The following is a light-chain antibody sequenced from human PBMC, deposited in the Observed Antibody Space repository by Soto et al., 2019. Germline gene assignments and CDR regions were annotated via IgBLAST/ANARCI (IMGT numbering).Light chain of an antibody. V-gene: IGLV2-14*01. CDR1: SSDVGGYNY. J-gene: IGLJ1*01. CDR2: EVS. Sequence: QSVLTQPASVSGSPGQSITISCTGTSSDVGGYNYVSWYQQHPGKAPKLMIYEVSNRPSGVSHRFSGSKSGNTASLTISGLQAEDEADYYCSSYTSSSSSVFGAGTKATV. CDR3: SSYTSSSSSV.